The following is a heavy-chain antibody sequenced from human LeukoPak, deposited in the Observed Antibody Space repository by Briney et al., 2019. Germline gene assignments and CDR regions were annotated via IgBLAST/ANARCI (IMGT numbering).Heavy chain of an antibody. CDR3: AKGSGYYYKSFDS. CDR1: GFTFSSYA. D-gene: IGHD3-22*01. Sequence: GGSLRLSCAASGFTFSSYAMSWVRQAPGKGLEWVSAIGGSGTSTYYADSVKGRFTISRDNSKNTLYLQMNSLRAEDTAVYYCAKGSGYYYKSFDSWGQGTLVTVSS. CDR2: IGGSGTST. V-gene: IGHV3-23*01. J-gene: IGHJ4*02.